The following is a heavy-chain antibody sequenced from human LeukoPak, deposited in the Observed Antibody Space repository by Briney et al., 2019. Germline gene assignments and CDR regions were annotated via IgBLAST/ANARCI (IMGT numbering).Heavy chain of an antibody. CDR3: AKPTTVLTSYYFDY. CDR2: ISYDGRDK. D-gene: IGHD4-23*01. CDR1: GFTFSSYG. Sequence: HPGGSLRLSCAASGFTFSSYGMHWVRQAPGKGLEWVAIISYDGRDKFYEDSVKGRFTISRDNSKNTLYLQMNNLRAEDTAVYYCAKPTTVLTSYYFDYWGQGTLVTVSS. J-gene: IGHJ4*02. V-gene: IGHV3-30*18.